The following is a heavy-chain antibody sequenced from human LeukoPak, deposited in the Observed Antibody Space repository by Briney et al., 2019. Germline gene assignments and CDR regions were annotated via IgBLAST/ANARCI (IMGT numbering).Heavy chain of an antibody. J-gene: IGHJ4*02. CDR1: GDSVSDPLKS. Sequence: SETLSLTCSVSGDSVSDPLKSWGWIRQPPGKGLEWVGNIYASGTTAYNPSLRGRVTVSVDTSKNLFSLKMTSVTAADTAVYYCARLTKGRFFDFFFDFWGQGTLFTVSS. CDR2: IYASGTT. CDR3: ARLTKGRFFDFFFDF. D-gene: IGHD3-9*01. V-gene: IGHV4-39*01.